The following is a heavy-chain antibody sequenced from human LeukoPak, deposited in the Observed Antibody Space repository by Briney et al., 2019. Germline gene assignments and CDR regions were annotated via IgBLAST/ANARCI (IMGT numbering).Heavy chain of an antibody. V-gene: IGHV3-15*01. Sequence: GGSLRPSCAASGFTFSQAWMSWVRQAPGKGLEWVGRIRPETDGGTTDYAAPVKGRFTISRDHSKNTLYLQMDSLKIEDTAVYYCTILFAWYLDYWAHGTLVTVSS. D-gene: IGHD2/OR15-2a*01. J-gene: IGHJ4*01. CDR1: GFTFSQAW. CDR3: TILFAWYLDY. CDR2: IRPETDGGTT.